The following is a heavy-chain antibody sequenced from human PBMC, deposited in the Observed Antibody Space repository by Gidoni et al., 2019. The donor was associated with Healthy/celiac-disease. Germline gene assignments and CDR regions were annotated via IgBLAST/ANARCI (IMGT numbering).Heavy chain of an antibody. D-gene: IGHD3-22*01. CDR1: GGSISSYY. CDR2: IYYSGST. J-gene: IGHJ6*02. V-gene: IGHV4-59*01. CDR3: ARGRDDYYDSSGYYYGHYYYYYGMDV. Sequence: QVQLQESGPGLVKPSETLSLTCTVSGGSISSYYWSWIRQPPGKGLEWIGYIYYSGSTNYNPSLKSRVTISVDTSKNQFSLKLSSVTAADTAVYYCARGRDDYYDSSGYYYGHYYYYYGMDVWGQGTTVTVSS.